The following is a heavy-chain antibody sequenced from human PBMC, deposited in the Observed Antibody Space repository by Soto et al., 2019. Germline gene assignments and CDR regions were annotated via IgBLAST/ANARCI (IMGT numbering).Heavy chain of an antibody. V-gene: IGHV4-30-4*01. Sequence: QVQLQESGPGLVKPSQTLSLTCTVSGGSISSGDYYWSWIRQPPGKGREGIGYIYYSGSTYYNPSLKSRVTISVDTSKNQFSLKLSSVTAADTAVYYCARGHYYDSSGRSDFDYWGQGTLVTVSS. D-gene: IGHD3-22*01. CDR3: ARGHYYDSSGRSDFDY. J-gene: IGHJ4*02. CDR1: GGSISSGDYY. CDR2: IYYSGST.